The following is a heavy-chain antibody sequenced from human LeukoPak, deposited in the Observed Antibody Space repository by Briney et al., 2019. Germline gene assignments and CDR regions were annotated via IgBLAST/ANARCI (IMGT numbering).Heavy chain of an antibody. CDR3: ARMVYDYGDFHAFDI. D-gene: IGHD4-17*01. V-gene: IGHV1-8*01. CDR2: MNPNSGNT. CDR1: GYTFANYD. Sequence: ASVKVSCKASGYTFANYDINWVRQATGQGLEWLGWMNPNSGNTGYAQKFQGRVTMTRNTSITTAYMELSSLRSEDTAVYYCARMVYDYGDFHAFDIWGQGTMVTVSS. J-gene: IGHJ3*02.